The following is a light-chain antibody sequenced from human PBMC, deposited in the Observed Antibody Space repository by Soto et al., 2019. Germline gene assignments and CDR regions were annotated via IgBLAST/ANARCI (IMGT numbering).Light chain of an antibody. CDR2: GAS. V-gene: IGKV3-20*01. J-gene: IGKJ1*01. CDR1: QTVTTY. CDR3: QQYVSSPWA. Sequence: EIVLTQSPATLSLSPGERATLSCRASQTVTTYLAWYQQKPGQPPRLLIYGASNRATGIPDRFSGSGSGTDFTLTISRLEPEDFAVYYCQQYVSSPWAFGQGTKVDIK.